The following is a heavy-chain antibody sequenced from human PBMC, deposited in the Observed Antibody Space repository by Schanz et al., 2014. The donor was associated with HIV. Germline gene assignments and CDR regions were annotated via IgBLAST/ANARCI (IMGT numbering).Heavy chain of an antibody. CDR1: GFTFSSYA. Sequence: VKLSESGGGLVQPGGSLRLSCAASGFTFSSYAMHWVRQAPSKGLEWVTLISYEGSKRYYADSVKGRFTVSRDNTKNTLYLQMNSLTPEDTAVYYCARDAEGSWKWGYFDYGGQGILVTVSS. J-gene: IGHJ4*02. D-gene: IGHD6-13*01. V-gene: IGHV3-30-3*01. CDR3: ARDAEGSWKWGYFDY. CDR2: ISYEGSKR.